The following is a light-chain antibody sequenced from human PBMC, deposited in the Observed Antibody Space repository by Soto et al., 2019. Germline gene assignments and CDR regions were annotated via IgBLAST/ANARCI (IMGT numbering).Light chain of an antibody. Sequence: EIVLTQSAGTLSLSPGERATLSCRASQSISSSYLAWYQQKPGQAPRLLIYAASTRATGIPDRFSGSGSETDFTLTISRLEPEDFAVYYCQQFGGSPLFTFGPGTKVDV. V-gene: IGKV3-20*01. J-gene: IGKJ3*01. CDR3: QQFGGSPLFT. CDR1: QSISSSY. CDR2: AAS.